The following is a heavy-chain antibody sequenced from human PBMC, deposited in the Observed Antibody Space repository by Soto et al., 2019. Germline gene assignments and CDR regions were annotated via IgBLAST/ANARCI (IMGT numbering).Heavy chain of an antibody. CDR2: IKGDESST. Sequence: EVQLVESGGGLVQPGGSLRLSCAASGFTFSSYWMHWVRQAPGKGLVWVSRIKGDESSTSYADSVKGRFTISRDNAKNTLYLQMTSLRAEETAVYYCARGGLGTYLLDYWGQGTLVTVSS. CDR3: ARGGLGTYLLDY. D-gene: IGHD3-10*01. V-gene: IGHV3-74*01. J-gene: IGHJ4*02. CDR1: GFTFSSYW.